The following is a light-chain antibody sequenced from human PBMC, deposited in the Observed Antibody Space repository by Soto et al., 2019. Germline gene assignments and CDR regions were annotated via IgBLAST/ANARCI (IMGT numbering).Light chain of an antibody. CDR2: GAS. Sequence: ESVLTQYPGTLSLSPGERATRSCRASQSVSSNFLAWYQQKPGQAPRLLIYGASNRATGIPDRFSGSGSGTDFTLTISRLEPEDFAVYYCQQYDSSPRTFGQGTKVDIK. CDR3: QQYDSSPRT. J-gene: IGKJ1*01. V-gene: IGKV3-20*01. CDR1: QSVSSNF.